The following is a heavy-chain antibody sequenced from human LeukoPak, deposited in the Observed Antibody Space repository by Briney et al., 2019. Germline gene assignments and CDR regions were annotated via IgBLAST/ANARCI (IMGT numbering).Heavy chain of an antibody. CDR1: GFTFSSYA. CDR3: ARGSLRYFDWLLSADFDY. V-gene: IGHV3-23*01. D-gene: IGHD3-9*01. Sequence: GGSLRLSCAASGFTFSSYAMSWVRQAPGKGLEWVSAISGSGGSTYYADSVKGRFTISRDNSKNTLYLQMNSLRAEDTAVYYCARGSLRYFDWLLSADFDYWGQGTLVTISS. CDR2: ISGSGGST. J-gene: IGHJ4*02.